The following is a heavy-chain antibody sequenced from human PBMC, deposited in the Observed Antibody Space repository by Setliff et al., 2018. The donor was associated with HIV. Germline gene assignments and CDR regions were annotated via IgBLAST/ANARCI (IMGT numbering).Heavy chain of an antibody. V-gene: IGHV4-59*01. CDR1: GVSITSAH. Sequence: PSETLSLTCTVSGVSITSAHWSWFRQPPAKRQEWIGSGHYRKNTNYNPSFMSRLTISVDTSKNQLFLKLTSVTAADTAVYFCARGDFDSNGYSNAFEIWGQGTRVTVS. CDR3: ARGDFDSNGYSNAFEI. D-gene: IGHD3-22*01. CDR2: GHYRKNT. J-gene: IGHJ3*02.